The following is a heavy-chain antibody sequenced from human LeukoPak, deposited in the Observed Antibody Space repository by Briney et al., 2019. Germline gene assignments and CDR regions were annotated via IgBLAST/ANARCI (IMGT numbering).Heavy chain of an antibody. V-gene: IGHV1-8*03. J-gene: IGHJ6*03. Sequence: ASVKVSCKASGYTFTSYDINWVRQATGQGLEWMGWMNPNSGNTGYAQKFQGRVTITRNTSISTAYMELSSLRSEDTAVYYCARSYCSSTSCPLDPYYYYYMDVWGKGTTVTVSS. CDR1: GYTFTSYD. CDR2: MNPNSGNT. CDR3: ARSYCSSTSCPLDPYYYYYMDV. D-gene: IGHD2-2*01.